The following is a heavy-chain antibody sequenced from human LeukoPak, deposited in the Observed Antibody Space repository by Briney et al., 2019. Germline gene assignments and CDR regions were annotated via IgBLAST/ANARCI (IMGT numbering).Heavy chain of an antibody. CDR1: GGSISSGGYY. D-gene: IGHD5-24*01. Sequence: SQTLSLTCTVSGGSISSGGYYWSWIRQHPGKGLEWIGYIYYSGSTYYNPSLKSRVTISVDTSKNQFSLKLSSVTAADTAVYYCARGSYGWSTIYYYYMDVWGKGTTVTVSS. J-gene: IGHJ6*03. CDR3: ARGSYGWSTIYYYYMDV. V-gene: IGHV4-31*03. CDR2: IYYSGST.